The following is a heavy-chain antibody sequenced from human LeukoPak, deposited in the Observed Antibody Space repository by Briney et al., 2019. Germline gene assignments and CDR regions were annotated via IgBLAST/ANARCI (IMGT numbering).Heavy chain of an antibody. V-gene: IGHV1-2*04. Sequence: GASVKVSCKASGYTFTGYYMHWVRQAPGQGLEWMGWINPNSGGTNYAQKFQGWVTMTRDTSISTAYMELSRLRSDDTAVYYCARGGDAGGYYDSSGYYPPVDYRGQGTLVTVSS. CDR1: GYTFTGYY. CDR3: ARGGDAGGYYDSSGYYPPVDY. J-gene: IGHJ4*02. D-gene: IGHD3-22*01. CDR2: INPNSGGT.